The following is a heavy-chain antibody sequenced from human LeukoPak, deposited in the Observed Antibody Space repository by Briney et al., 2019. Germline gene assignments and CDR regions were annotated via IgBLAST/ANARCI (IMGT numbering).Heavy chain of an antibody. Sequence: SETLSLTCTVSGGSISSYYWSWIRQPAGKGLEWIGRIYTSGSTNYNPSLKSRVTMSVDTSKNQFSLKLSSVTAADTAVYYCARDGMVRGVPVGEDWFDPWGQGTLVTVSS. CDR3: ARDGMVRGVPVGEDWFDP. D-gene: IGHD3-10*01. CDR2: IYTSGST. V-gene: IGHV4-4*07. CDR1: GGSISSYY. J-gene: IGHJ5*02.